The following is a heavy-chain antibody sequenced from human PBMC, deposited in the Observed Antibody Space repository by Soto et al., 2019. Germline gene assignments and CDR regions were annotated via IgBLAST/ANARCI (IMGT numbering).Heavy chain of an antibody. CDR3: ARAYCSDITCSIGNY. Sequence: GASVKVSCKASGYTFSDFAIHWVRQAPAQRLEWMGLINAGNGDTRFSQKFQDRVSITRDTSATTAYMELFSLEFEDTAVYYCARAYCSDITCSIGNYWGQGALVTVSS. CDR1: GYTFSDFA. CDR2: INAGNGDT. V-gene: IGHV1-3*01. J-gene: IGHJ4*02. D-gene: IGHD2-8*02.